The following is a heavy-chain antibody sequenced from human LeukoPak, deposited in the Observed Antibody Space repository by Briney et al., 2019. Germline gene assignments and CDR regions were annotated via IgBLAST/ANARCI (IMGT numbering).Heavy chain of an antibody. Sequence: PSETLSLTCAVSGGSISSSNWWTWVRQPPGKGLQWIGEIYHSGNTNYNPSLKSRVTISVDKSRNQFSLKVSSVTAADTAVYYCARGGTAVIAPYAFDIWGQGTMVTVSS. CDR3: ARGGTAVIAPYAFDI. CDR1: GGSISSSNW. V-gene: IGHV4-4*02. D-gene: IGHD4-23*01. J-gene: IGHJ3*02. CDR2: IYHSGNT.